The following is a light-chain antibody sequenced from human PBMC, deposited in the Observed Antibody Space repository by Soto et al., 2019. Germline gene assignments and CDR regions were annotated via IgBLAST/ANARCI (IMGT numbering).Light chain of an antibody. V-gene: IGKV3-20*01. Sequence: ELVMTQSPATLSVSPGERATLSCRASESVTSNYLAWYQQKPGQAPRFLISGASSRATGIPDRFSGSGSGTDFTLTISSLEPEDFAVYYCQQYGSAPRTFGQGTKVDIK. CDR1: ESVTSNY. J-gene: IGKJ1*01. CDR2: GAS. CDR3: QQYGSAPRT.